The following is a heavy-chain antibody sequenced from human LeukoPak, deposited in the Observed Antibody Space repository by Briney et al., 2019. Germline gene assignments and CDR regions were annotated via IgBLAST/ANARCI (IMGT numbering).Heavy chain of an antibody. CDR1: GFTFSSYG. CDR2: ISYDGSNK. V-gene: IGHV3-30*18. CDR3: AKDLLKRMNYFDY. J-gene: IGHJ4*02. Sequence: PGRSLRLSCAASGFTFSSYGMHWVRQAPGKGLEWVAVISYDGSNKYYADSVKGRFTISRDNSKNTLYLQMNSLRAEDTAVYYCAKDLLKRMNYFDYWGQGTLVTVSS.